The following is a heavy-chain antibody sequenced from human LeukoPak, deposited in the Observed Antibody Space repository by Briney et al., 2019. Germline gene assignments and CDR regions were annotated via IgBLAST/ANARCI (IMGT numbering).Heavy chain of an antibody. J-gene: IGHJ5*01. Sequence: SETLSLTCTVSGGSISDYYWSWIRQPPGKGLEWIGYIYYSGSTNYNPSPKSRVTISVDTSKNQFSLKLSSVTAADTAVYYCARRAYYDSSGYSRIGWFDPWGQGTTVTVSS. CDR3: ARRAYYDSSGYSRIGWFDP. D-gene: IGHD3-22*01. V-gene: IGHV4-59*01. CDR1: GGSISDYY. CDR2: IYYSGST.